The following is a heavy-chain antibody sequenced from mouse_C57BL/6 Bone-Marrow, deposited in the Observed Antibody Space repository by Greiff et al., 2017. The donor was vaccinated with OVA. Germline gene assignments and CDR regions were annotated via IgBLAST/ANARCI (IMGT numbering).Heavy chain of an antibody. V-gene: IGHV1-69*01. J-gene: IGHJ3*01. D-gene: IGHD2-4*01. CDR3: AIYYDYDVTWFAY. CDR1: GYTFTSYW. CDR2: IDPSDSYT. Sequence: QVQLKQPGAELVMPGASVKLSCKASGYTFTSYWMHWVKQRPGQGLEWIGEIDPSDSYTNYNQKFKGKSTLTVDKSSSTAYMQLSSLTSEDSAVYYCAIYYDYDVTWFAYWGQGTLVTVSA.